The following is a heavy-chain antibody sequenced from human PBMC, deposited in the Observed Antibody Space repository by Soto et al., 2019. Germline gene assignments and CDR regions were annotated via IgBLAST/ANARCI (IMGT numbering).Heavy chain of an antibody. J-gene: IGHJ4*02. CDR2: IYYSGST. CDR1: GGSISSSSYY. D-gene: IGHD6-13*01. V-gene: IGHV4-39*01. CDR3: ARRPRSSWLDDY. Sequence: SETLSLTCTVSGGSISSSSYYWVWIRHPPGKGLEWIGSIYYSGSTYYNPSLKSRVTISVDTSKNQFSLKLSSVTAADTAVYYCARRPRSSWLDDYWGQGTLVTVSS.